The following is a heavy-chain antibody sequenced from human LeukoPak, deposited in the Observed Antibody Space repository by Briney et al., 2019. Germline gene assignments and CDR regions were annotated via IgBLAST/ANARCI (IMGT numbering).Heavy chain of an antibody. CDR3: ARALDSSRYYYYYYGMDV. D-gene: IGHD3-22*01. J-gene: IGHJ6*02. CDR2: IKQDGSEK. Sequence: GGSLRLSCAASGFTFSSYWMSWVRQAPGKGLEWVANIKQDGSEKYYVDSVKGRFTISRDNAKNSLYLQMNSLRAEDTAVYYCARALDSSRYYYYYYGMDVWGQGTTVTVSS. V-gene: IGHV3-7*01. CDR1: GFTFSSYW.